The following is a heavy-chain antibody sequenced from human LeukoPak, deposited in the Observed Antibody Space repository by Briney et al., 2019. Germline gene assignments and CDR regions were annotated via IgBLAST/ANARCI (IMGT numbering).Heavy chain of an antibody. CDR2: INPNRGDT. J-gene: IGHJ5*02. CDR3: ARGPLEYCSGGTCYSGRNWFDP. D-gene: IGHD2-15*01. Sequence: ASVKVSCKASGYTFTRYYMHWVRQAPGQGLEWMGWINPNRGDTNYAQKFQGRVTMTRDTSISTVYMELRRLRYDDTAAYYCARGPLEYCSGGTCYSGRNWFDPWGQGTLVTVSS. V-gene: IGHV1-2*02. CDR1: GYTFTRYY.